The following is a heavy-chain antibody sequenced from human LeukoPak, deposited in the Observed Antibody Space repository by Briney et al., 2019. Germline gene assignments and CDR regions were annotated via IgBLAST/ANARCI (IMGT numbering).Heavy chain of an antibody. CDR1: GFTSSSFA. V-gene: IGHV3-30*18. J-gene: IGHJ4*02. CDR2: ISYDGSNR. CDR3: AKNRADSSSWYFDY. D-gene: IGHD6-13*01. Sequence: QPGGSLRLSCAASGFTSSSFAMHWVRQAPGKGLEWVAIISYDGSNRYYADSVKGRFTLSRDNSKNTLYLQMNSLRAEDTAVYYCAKNRADSSSWYFDYWGQGTLVTVSS.